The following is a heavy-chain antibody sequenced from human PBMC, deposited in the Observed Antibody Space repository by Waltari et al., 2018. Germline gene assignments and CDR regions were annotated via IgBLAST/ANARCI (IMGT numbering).Heavy chain of an antibody. CDR2: ISYNARNI. CDR1: GFPFRSFA. D-gene: IGHD3-22*01. Sequence: QVQLMESGGGVVQPGRSLRLSCEAAGFPFRSFALHWVRQAPGKGLEWVAVISYNARNIYYVDSVKGRFTISRDNSKKTLYLQMNSLRAEDTAVYYCARDYCDRTNCHGMDVWGQGTTVTVSS. V-gene: IGHV3-30*04. J-gene: IGHJ6*02. CDR3: ARDYCDRTNCHGMDV.